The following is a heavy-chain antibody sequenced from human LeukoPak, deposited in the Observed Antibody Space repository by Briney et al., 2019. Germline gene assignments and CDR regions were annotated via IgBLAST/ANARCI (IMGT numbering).Heavy chain of an antibody. V-gene: IGHV3-30*04. J-gene: IGHJ6*02. CDR1: GFSFSRYA. CDR3: ARGDYYDSSGYPDGMDV. Sequence: GGSLRLSCAASGFSFSRYAMYWLRQAPGKGLEFLAISSFDGKNKYYADSVKGRFTISKDNSKDTSYLEMNSMRTEDTAVYYCARGDYYDSSGYPDGMDVWGQGTTVTVSS. D-gene: IGHD3-22*01. CDR2: SSFDGKNK.